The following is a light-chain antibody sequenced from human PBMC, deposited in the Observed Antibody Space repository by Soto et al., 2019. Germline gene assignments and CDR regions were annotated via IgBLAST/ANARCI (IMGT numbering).Light chain of an antibody. CDR2: GAS. V-gene: IGKV3-15*01. CDR3: QQYNNLPRT. CDR1: QSVSSN. J-gene: IGKJ4*01. Sequence: EGATLSCRASQSVSSNLVWYQHKPGQAPRLLIYGASTRATDIPARFSGSGSGTEFTLTISSLQSEDYAVYYCQQYNNLPRTFGGGTKVDIK.